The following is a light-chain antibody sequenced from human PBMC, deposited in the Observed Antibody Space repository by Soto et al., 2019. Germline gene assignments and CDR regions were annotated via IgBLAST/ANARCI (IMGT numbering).Light chain of an antibody. J-gene: IGLJ2*01. Sequence: SSELTQPPSVSVAPGQTARITCGGNNIGGKSVHWYQQKPGQAPVLVVNDVSDRPSGIPERFSGSKSGNTATLTISRVEAGDEADYYCQVWDSSSDHVVFGGGTKPPS. CDR3: QVWDSSSDHVV. CDR1: NIGGKS. V-gene: IGLV3-21*02. CDR2: DVS.